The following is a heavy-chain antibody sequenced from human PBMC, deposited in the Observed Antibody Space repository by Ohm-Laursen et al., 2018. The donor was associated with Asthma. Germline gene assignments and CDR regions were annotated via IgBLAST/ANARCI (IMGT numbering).Heavy chain of an antibody. V-gene: IGHV1-18*01. D-gene: IGHD4-17*01. J-gene: IGHJ4*02. CDR2: IGAYNCDT. CDR1: GYTFSSYG. Sequence: ATVKISCKSSGYTFSSYGISWVRQAPGQGLEWMGWIGAYNCDTNYAQRLQGRITLTTDTFTSTAYMELRSLRSDDTAVYYCTRDIGYGDDTFDYWGQGTLVTVSS. CDR3: TRDIGYGDDTFDY.